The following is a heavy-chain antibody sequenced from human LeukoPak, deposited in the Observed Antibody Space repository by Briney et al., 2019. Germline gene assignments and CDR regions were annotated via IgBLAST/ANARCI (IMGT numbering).Heavy chain of an antibody. Sequence: SETLSLTCTVSGGSISSYYWSWVRQPPGKGLEWIGYVSYSGSTDYNPSLKSRVTMSVDTSKNQFSLKLSSVTAADTAVYYCARGVADYWGQGTLVTVSS. V-gene: IGHV4-59*12. CDR1: GGSISSYY. J-gene: IGHJ4*02. CDR3: ARGVADY. CDR2: VSYSGST.